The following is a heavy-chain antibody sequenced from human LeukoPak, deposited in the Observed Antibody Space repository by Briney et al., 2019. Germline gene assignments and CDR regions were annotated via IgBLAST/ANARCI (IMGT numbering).Heavy chain of an antibody. J-gene: IGHJ4*02. Sequence: GAPVKVSCKASGYTFTNYLLHWVRQAPGQGLEWVGRITPSVDTTNYAQTFRDRVTMTRDTSTSTVYMELSSLRSEDTAVYHCVREESGGYFDYWGQGTLVTVSS. V-gene: IGHV1-46*01. CDR1: GYTFTNYL. CDR3: VREESGGYFDY. D-gene: IGHD2-8*02. CDR2: ITPSVDTT.